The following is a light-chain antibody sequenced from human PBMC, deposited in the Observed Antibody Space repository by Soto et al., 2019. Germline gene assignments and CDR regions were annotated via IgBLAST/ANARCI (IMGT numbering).Light chain of an antibody. Sequence: DIQMTQSPSTMSASVGDRVTITCRASQSISSYLNWYQQKPGRAPKLLIYDASNLEAGVPSRFRGSGSGTDFTFTISRLQPEDIATYYCQQYENLPTFGQGTRLEIK. CDR3: QQYENLPT. V-gene: IGKV1-33*01. CDR2: DAS. J-gene: IGKJ5*01. CDR1: QSISSY.